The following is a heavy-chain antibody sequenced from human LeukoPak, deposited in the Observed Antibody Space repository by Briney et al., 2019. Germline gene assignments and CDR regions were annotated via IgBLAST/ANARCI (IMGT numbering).Heavy chain of an antibody. CDR3: ARDFQSSDSDAFDI. D-gene: IGHD2-21*02. J-gene: IGHJ3*02. Sequence: GGSLRLSCAASGFTFSSYGMHWVRQAPGKGLEWVAVIWYDGSNKYYADSVKGRFTISRDNSKNTLYLQMNSLRAEDTAVYYCARDFQSSDSDAFDIWGQGTMVTVSS. CDR2: IWYDGSNK. V-gene: IGHV3-33*01. CDR1: GFTFSSYG.